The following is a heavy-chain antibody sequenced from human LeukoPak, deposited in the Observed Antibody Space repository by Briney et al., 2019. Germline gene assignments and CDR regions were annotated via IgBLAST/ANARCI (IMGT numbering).Heavy chain of an antibody. CDR3: ARSGVGSGWYQHDY. CDR1: GGSISSYY. D-gene: IGHD6-19*01. Sequence: PSETLSLTCTVSGGSISSYYWTWIRQPPGKGLEWMGYIYYSGSTNYNPSLKSRVTISVDTSKNQFSLKLSSVTAADTAVYYCARSGVGSGWYQHDYWGQGTLVTVSS. V-gene: IGHV4-59*01. J-gene: IGHJ4*02. CDR2: IYYSGST.